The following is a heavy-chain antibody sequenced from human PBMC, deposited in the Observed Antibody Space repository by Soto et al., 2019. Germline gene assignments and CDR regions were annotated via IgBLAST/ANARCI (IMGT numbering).Heavy chain of an antibody. CDR2: IYYSGST. CDR3: ARGVAARPDYYYYGMDV. Sequence: SETLSLTCTVSGGSISSGGYYWSWIRQHPGKGLEWIGYIYYSGSTNYNPSLKSRVTISVDTSKNQFSLKLSSVTAADTAVYYCARGVAARPDYYYYGMDVWGQGTTVTVSS. V-gene: IGHV4-61*08. D-gene: IGHD6-6*01. CDR1: GGSISSGGYY. J-gene: IGHJ6*02.